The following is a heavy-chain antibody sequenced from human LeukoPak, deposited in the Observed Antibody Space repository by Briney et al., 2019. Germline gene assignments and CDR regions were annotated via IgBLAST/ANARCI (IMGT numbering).Heavy chain of an antibody. D-gene: IGHD2-15*01. V-gene: IGHV3-21*01. Sequence: GGSLRLSCASSGFTYSHYNMNGVRQPPAKGLEWVSCISISSNYIYYPDSVKGRLTISRDNAKNSLYLQMNSLRAEDTAVCYCARDGGGGLDYWGQGTLVTVSS. J-gene: IGHJ4*02. CDR1: GFTYSHYN. CDR3: ARDGGGGLDY. CDR2: ISISSNYI.